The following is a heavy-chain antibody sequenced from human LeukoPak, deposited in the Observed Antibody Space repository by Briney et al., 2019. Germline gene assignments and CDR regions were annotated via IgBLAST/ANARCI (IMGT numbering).Heavy chain of an antibody. CDR2: IYYSGST. V-gene: IGHV4-59*01. CDR3: CGLGRGYRGYDGVYFDC. D-gene: IGHD5-12*01. Sequence: SETLSLTCTVSGGSISSYYWSWIRQPPGKGLEWIGYIYYSGSTNYNPSLKSRVTISVDTSKNQFSLELSSVTAADTAVFYLCGLGRGYRGYDGVYFDCWGQGTLVTVSS. J-gene: IGHJ4*02. CDR1: GGSISSYY.